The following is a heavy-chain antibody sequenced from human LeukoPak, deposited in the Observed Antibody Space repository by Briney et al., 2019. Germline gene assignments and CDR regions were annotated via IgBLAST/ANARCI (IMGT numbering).Heavy chain of an antibody. Sequence: GALRLSCAASGFTFSDYYMSWIRQAPGKELEWVSYISSSGSTIYYADSVKGRFTISRDNAKNSLYLQMNSLRAEDTAVYYCARDRTVVTPELPNYWGQGTLVTVSS. D-gene: IGHD4-23*01. J-gene: IGHJ4*02. CDR3: ARDRTVVTPELPNY. CDR2: ISSSGSTI. V-gene: IGHV3-11*04. CDR1: GFTFSDYY.